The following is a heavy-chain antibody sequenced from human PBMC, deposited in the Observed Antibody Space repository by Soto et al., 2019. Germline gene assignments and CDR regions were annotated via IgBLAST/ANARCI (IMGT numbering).Heavy chain of an antibody. D-gene: IGHD6-19*01. CDR2: IGNSGT. CDR3: AKKGGWQVPGNWFDS. V-gene: IGHV3-23*01. J-gene: IGHJ5*01. Sequence: PGGSLRLSCAASGFTVSNSAMNWVRQAPGKGLEWVSTIGNSGTYYADSVKGRFTISRDISKNTAYLQMSSLRAEDTAVYYCAKKGGWQVPGNWFDSWGQGTLVTVSS. CDR1: GFTVSNSA.